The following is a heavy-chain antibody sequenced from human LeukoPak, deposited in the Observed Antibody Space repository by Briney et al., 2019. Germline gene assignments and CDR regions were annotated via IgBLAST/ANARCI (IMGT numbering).Heavy chain of an antibody. J-gene: IGHJ4*02. CDR3: ASHPSEAAADY. CDR2: IYYSGST. D-gene: IGHD6-13*01. CDR1: GGSINNDG. Sequence: SETLSLTCTVSGGSINNDGYNWIRQPPGKGLEWIGYIYYSGSTNYNPSLKSRVTISVDTSKNQFSLKLSSVTAADTAVYCCASHPSEAAADYWGQGTLVTVSS. V-gene: IGHV4-59*08.